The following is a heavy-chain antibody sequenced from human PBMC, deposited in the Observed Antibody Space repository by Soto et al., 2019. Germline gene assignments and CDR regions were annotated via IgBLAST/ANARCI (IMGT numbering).Heavy chain of an antibody. Sequence: LSLTCTVSGGSISSYYWSWIRQPPGKGLEWIGYIYYSGSTNYNPSLKSRVTISVDTSKNQFSLKLSSVTAADTAVYYCARDSAGTIDYWGQGTLVTVSS. J-gene: IGHJ4*02. CDR1: GGSISSYY. CDR3: ARDSAGTIDY. CDR2: IYYSGST. D-gene: IGHD6-19*01. V-gene: IGHV4-59*01.